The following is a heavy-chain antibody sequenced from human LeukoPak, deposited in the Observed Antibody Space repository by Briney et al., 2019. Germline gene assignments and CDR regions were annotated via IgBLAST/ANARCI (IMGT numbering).Heavy chain of an antibody. J-gene: IGHJ4*02. CDR2: ISAYNGNT. CDR3: ARAICGGDCYLDY. CDR1: GYTFTSYG. D-gene: IGHD2-21*01. Sequence: ASVKVSCKASGYTFTSYGISWVRQAPGQGLEWMGWISAYNGNTNYAQKLQGRVTMTTDTSTSTAYMELSSLRFEDTAVYYCARAICGGDCYLDYWGQGTLVTVSS. V-gene: IGHV1-18*01.